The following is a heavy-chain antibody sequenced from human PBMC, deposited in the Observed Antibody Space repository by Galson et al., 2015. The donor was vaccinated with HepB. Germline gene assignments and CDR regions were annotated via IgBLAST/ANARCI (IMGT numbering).Heavy chain of an antibody. Sequence: SLRLSCAASGFNFGNYAMSWVRQAPGKGLEWVSCISGGGGRTYYADSVKGRFTFSRDISKNRAYLQMNSLRADDTAVYYCAKVSGDFRYHFYSMDVWGQGTTVTVSS. V-gene: IGHV3-23*01. J-gene: IGHJ6*03. CDR1: GFNFGNYA. CDR3: AKVSGDFRYHFYSMDV. D-gene: IGHD4-17*01. CDR2: ISGGGGRT.